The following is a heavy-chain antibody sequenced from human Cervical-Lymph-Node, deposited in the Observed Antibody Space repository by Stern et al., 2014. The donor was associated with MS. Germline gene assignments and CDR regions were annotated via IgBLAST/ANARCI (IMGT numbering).Heavy chain of an antibody. J-gene: IGHJ4*02. CDR2: IYPYDSDA. Sequence: EVQLLESGAEVKKPGESLKISCKLSGYSFTIYYIAWVRQMPGKGLEWMGVIYPYDSDATSSPPFHGQTAISADKSIPPAYLQWTSLRAADTAMYYCARHVQGFDYWGQGTLVTVSS. CDR3: ARHVQGFDY. CDR1: GYSFTIYY. V-gene: IGHV5-51*01.